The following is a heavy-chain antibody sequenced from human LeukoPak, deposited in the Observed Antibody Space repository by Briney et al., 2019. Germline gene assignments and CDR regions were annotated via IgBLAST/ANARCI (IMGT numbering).Heavy chain of an antibody. CDR1: GGSISSYY. CDR3: ARDQTRYCSSTSCSHFFDP. D-gene: IGHD2-2*01. Sequence: PSETLSLTCTVSGGSISSYYWSWIRQPAGKGLEWIGRIYTSGSTNYNPSLKSRVTISVDTSKNQFSLKLSSVTAADTAVYYCARDQTRYCSSTSCSHFFDPWGQGTLVTVSS. V-gene: IGHV4-4*07. J-gene: IGHJ5*02. CDR2: IYTSGST.